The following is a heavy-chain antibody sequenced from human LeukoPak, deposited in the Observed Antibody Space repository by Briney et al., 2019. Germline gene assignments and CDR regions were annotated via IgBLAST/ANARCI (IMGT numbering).Heavy chain of an antibody. CDR3: ARGLPGGLDI. V-gene: IGHV3-13*01. CDR1: GFTFSSYD. D-gene: IGHD2-8*02. Sequence: GGSLRLSCAASGFTFSSYDMHWVRHVTGKGLEWVSSIHTAGDTHYSGSVKGRFTISRENAKNSLYLQMNSLRAGDTAVYYCARGLPGGLDIWGQGTMVTVSP. CDR2: IHTAGDT. J-gene: IGHJ3*02.